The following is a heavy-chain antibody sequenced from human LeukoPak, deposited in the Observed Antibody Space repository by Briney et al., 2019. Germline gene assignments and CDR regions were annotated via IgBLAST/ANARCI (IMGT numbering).Heavy chain of an antibody. CDR3: AGYQGWGPRTFDY. J-gene: IGHJ4*02. D-gene: IGHD2-2*01. V-gene: IGHV4-4*02. CDR2: IYHSGST. CDR1: GGSISSSNW. Sequence: PSGTLSLTCAVSGGSISSSNWWSWVRQPPGKELEWIGEIYHSGSTNYNPSLKSRVTISVDKSKNQFSLKLSSVTAADTAVYYCAGYQGWGPRTFDYWGQGTLVTVSS.